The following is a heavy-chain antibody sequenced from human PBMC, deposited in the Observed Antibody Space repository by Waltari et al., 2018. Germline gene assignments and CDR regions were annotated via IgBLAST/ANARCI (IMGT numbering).Heavy chain of an antibody. D-gene: IGHD1-26*01. CDR1: GFTFSSYS. CDR3: ARDFGGELAIPYYFDY. J-gene: IGHJ4*02. V-gene: IGHV3-21*01. Sequence: EVQLVESGGGLVKPGGSLRLSCAASGFTFSSYSMNWVRQAPGKGLEWVSSISSSSSYIYYADSVKGRFTISRDNAKNSLYLQMNSLRAEDTAVYYCARDFGGELAIPYYFDYWGQGTLVTVSS. CDR2: ISSSSSYI.